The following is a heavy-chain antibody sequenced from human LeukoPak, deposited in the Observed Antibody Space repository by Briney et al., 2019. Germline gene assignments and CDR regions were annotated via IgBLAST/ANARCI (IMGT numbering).Heavy chain of an antibody. V-gene: IGHV4-59*01. CDR2: IYYSGST. CDR1: GGSISSYH. CDR3: ARSSITMVRGVTIFDP. J-gene: IGHJ5*02. D-gene: IGHD3-10*01. Sequence: PSETLSLTCTVSGGSISSYHWSWIRQPPGKGLEWIGYIYYSGSTNYNPSLKSRVTISVDTSKNQFSLKLSSVTAADTAVYYCARSSITMVRGVTIFDPWGQGTLVTVSS.